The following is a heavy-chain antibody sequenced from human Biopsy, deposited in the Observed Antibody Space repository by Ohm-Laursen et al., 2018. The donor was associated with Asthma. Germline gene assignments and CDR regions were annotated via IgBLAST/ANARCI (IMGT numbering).Heavy chain of an antibody. V-gene: IGHV3-30-3*01. CDR1: GFTFRSYA. CDR2: GGSYYDGGLK. J-gene: IGHJ4*02. CDR3: ARDVMEWYLPAFDF. Sequence: SLRLSCAGSGFTFRSYAMHWVRQASGKGLEWVAVGGSYYDGGLKYYADSVNGRFTVSRDDSKNTLYLQMNSLRPDDTAVYYCARDVMEWYLPAFDFWGQGTLVTVSS. D-gene: IGHD3-3*01.